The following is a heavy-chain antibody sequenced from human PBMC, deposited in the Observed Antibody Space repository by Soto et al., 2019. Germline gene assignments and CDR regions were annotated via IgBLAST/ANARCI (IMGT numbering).Heavy chain of an antibody. V-gene: IGHV3-23*01. CDR1: GFTFSSYA. J-gene: IGHJ3*02. CDR2: ISGSGGST. D-gene: IGHD6-6*01. Sequence: PGGSLRLSCASSGFTFSSYAMSWVRQAPGKGLEWVSAISGSGGSTYYADSVKGRFTISRDNSKNTLYLQMNSLRAEDTAVYYCAKDIGSIAARLSNDDAFDIWGQGTMVTVS. CDR3: AKDIGSIAARLSNDDAFDI.